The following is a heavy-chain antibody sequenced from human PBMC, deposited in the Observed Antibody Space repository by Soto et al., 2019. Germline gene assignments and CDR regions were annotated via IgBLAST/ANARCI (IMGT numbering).Heavy chain of an antibody. CDR1: GGTFSSYA. J-gene: IGHJ4*02. CDR3: ASPYCSGGSCYSGSFDY. D-gene: IGHD2-15*01. V-gene: IGHV1-69*13. Sequence: SVKVSCKASGGTFSSYAISWVRQAPGQGLEWMGGIIPIFGTANYAQKFQGRVTITADESTSTAYMELSSLRSEDTAVYYCASPYCSGGSCYSGSFDYWGKGTLVTVSS. CDR2: IIPIFGTA.